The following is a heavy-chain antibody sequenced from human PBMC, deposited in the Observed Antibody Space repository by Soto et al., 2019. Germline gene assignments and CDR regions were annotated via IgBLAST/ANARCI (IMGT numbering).Heavy chain of an antibody. Sequence: ASVKVSCKASGYTFTGYYIHWVRQAPGQGLEWMGWINTNSGGTNYAQKFQGRVTMTRDTSISTAYMELSRLTSDDTAVYYCARTQTNDYWGQGTLVTVSA. V-gene: IGHV1-2*02. CDR1: GYTFTGYY. CDR3: ARTQTNDY. J-gene: IGHJ4*02. CDR2: INTNSGGT.